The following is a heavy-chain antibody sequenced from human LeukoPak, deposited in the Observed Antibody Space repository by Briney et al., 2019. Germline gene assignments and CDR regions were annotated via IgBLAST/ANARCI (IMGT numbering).Heavy chain of an antibody. D-gene: IGHD2-15*01. CDR1: GYTFTSYD. V-gene: IGHV1-8*01. J-gene: IGHJ4*02. CDR3: ARTLRRHCSGGSCYSPHLDY. Sequence: ASVKVSCKASGYTFTSYDINWVRQATGQGLEWMGWLNPNSGNTGYTQKFQGRVTMTRDTSISTAYMELSSLRSEDTAVYYCARTLRRHCSGGSCYSPHLDYWGQGTLVTVSS. CDR2: LNPNSGNT.